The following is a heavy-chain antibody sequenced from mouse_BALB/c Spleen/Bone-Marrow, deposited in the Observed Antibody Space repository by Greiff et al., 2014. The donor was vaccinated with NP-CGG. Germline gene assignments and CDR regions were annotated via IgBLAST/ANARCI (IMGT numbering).Heavy chain of an antibody. CDR1: GYSFTSYW. Sequence: VQLVESGAELVRPGASVKLSCKASGYSFTSYWMNWVKQRPGHGLEWIGMIRPSDTETRLNQRFKDKATLTVDKSSSTAYMQLNSPTSEDSAVYYCARLEGNYGSTFAYWGQGTLVTVSA. J-gene: IGHJ3*01. D-gene: IGHD1-1*01. V-gene: IGHV1-61*01. CDR2: IRPSDTET. CDR3: ARLEGNYGSTFAY.